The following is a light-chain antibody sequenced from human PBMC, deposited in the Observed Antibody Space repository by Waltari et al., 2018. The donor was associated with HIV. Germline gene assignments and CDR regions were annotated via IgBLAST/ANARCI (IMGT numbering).Light chain of an antibody. Sequence: QSVLTQPPSVSAAPGQKVTLSSPGRTSNIGNNFVSWYQQLPGTAPKLLIFDNNKQPSGIPDRFSGSKSGTSATLGITGLQTGDEVDYYCGTWDTSLSAVVFGGGTQLTVL. CDR1: TSNIGNNF. CDR2: DNN. V-gene: IGLV1-51*01. CDR3: GTWDTSLSAVV. J-gene: IGLJ2*01.